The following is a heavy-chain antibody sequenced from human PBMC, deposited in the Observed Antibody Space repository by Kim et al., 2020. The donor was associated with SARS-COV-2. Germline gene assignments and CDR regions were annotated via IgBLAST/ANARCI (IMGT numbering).Heavy chain of an antibody. Sequence: SETLSLTCTVSGGSITRSNSYWGWIRQPPGKGLKWIGSIYYSGSTYYNPSLDSGVTISVDTSKNQCSLKLNSVTAADTAVYYCASNPSLVATTYWGQGTMVTVSS. CDR2: IYYSGST. CDR3: ASNPSLVATTY. V-gene: IGHV4-39*01. CDR1: GGSITRSNSY. D-gene: IGHD5-12*01. J-gene: IGHJ4*02.